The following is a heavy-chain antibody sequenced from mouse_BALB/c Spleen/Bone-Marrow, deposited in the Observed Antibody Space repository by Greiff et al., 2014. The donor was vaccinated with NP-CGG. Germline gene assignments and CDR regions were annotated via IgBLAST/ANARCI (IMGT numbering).Heavy chain of an antibody. V-gene: IGHV1S56*01. CDR3: ARSGDSSGYGFAY. CDR1: GYTFTSYD. J-gene: IGHJ3*01. CDR2: IYPGDGST. D-gene: IGHD3-2*01. Sequence: VQLQQSGPELVKPGALVKISCKASGYTFTSYDINWVKQRPGKGLEWIGWIYPGDGSTKYNEKFKGKATLTADKSSSTAYMQLSGLTSENSAVYFCARSGDSSGYGFAYWGQGTLVTVSA.